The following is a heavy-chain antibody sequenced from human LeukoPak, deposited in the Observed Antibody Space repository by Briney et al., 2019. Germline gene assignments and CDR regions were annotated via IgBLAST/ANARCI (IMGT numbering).Heavy chain of an antibody. J-gene: IGHJ4*02. Sequence: GGSLRLSCAASGFTFSDYAITWVRQAPGKGLEWVSHISGNGGSTSYADSVRGRFTVSRDNSKNKLYLQMNSLRVDDTAVYYCAKVRPFTPIAVVPEYFDYWGQGTLVAVSS. CDR1: GFTFSDYA. CDR2: ISGNGGST. CDR3: AKVRPFTPIAVVPEYFDY. D-gene: IGHD3-22*01. V-gene: IGHV3-23*01.